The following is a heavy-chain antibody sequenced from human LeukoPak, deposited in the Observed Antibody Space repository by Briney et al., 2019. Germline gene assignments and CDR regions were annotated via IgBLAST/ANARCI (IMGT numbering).Heavy chain of an antibody. CDR3: AKVKVVGYSTFDY. J-gene: IGHJ4*02. CDR1: GFTFSSYA. Sequence: GGSLRLSCAASGFTFSSYAMSWVRQAPGKGLEWVSAISGSGGSTYYADSVKGRFTISRDNSRDTLYLQMNSLTAEDTAVYYCAKVKVVGYSTFDYWGQGTLVTVSP. D-gene: IGHD3-22*01. V-gene: IGHV3-23*01. CDR2: ISGSGGST.